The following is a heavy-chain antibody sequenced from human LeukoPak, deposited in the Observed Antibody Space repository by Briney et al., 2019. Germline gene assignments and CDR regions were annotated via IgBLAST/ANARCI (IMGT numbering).Heavy chain of an antibody. CDR3: ARDKGSYYDYYYYGMDV. J-gene: IGHJ6*02. D-gene: IGHD1-26*01. CDR2: INPNSGGT. Sequence: ASVTVSFKASGYTFTGYYMHWVRQAPGQGLEWMGWINPNSGGTNYAQKFQGRVTMTRDTSISTAYMELSRLRSDDTAVYYCARDKGSYYDYYYYGMDVWGQGTTVTVSS. CDR1: GYTFTGYY. V-gene: IGHV1-2*02.